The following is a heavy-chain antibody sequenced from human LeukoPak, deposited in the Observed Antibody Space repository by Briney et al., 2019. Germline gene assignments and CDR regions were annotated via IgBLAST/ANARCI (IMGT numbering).Heavy chain of an antibody. V-gene: IGHV3-7*03. CDR2: IRQDGSET. D-gene: IGHD1-7*01. J-gene: IGHJ3*02. Sequence: PGGSLRLSCVGSGLSFSDYWMNWVRQAPGKGLEWVAIIRQDGSETHYVDSVRGRFTISRDNAKNSLHLQMDNLRAEDTAVYYCARPKNRENYWRAFDIWGQGTMVTVSS. CDR1: GLSFSDYW. CDR3: ARPKNRENYWRAFDI.